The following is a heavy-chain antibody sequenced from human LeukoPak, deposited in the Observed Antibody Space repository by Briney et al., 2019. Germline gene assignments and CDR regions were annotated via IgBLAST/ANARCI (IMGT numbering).Heavy chain of an antibody. J-gene: IGHJ4*02. CDR2: IHYTGST. CDR3: ARSSGSRYYIDY. Sequence: SETLSLTCTVSSGSISTYYWSWIRQPPGKRLEWIGFIHYTGSTNYNPSLKSRVTVSVDTSKIQFSLKLNSVTAADTAVYYCARSSGSRYYIDYWGQGTLVTVSS. CDR1: SGSISTYY. V-gene: IGHV4-59*01. D-gene: IGHD1-26*01.